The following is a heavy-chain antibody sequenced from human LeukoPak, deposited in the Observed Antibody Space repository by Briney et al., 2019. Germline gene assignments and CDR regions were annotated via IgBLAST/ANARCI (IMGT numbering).Heavy chain of an antibody. CDR3: AREYATSSGRAFDL. D-gene: IGHD2-8*01. Sequence: PGGSLRLSCVASGFTFSNYWMHWVRQAPGKGLVWVSRISTDGNTTTYADSVKGRFTIARDSAKNTLYLQMNSLRAEDTAVYYCAREYATSSGRAFDLWGQGTVVTVSS. CDR2: ISTDGNTT. CDR1: GFTFSNYW. V-gene: IGHV3-74*01. J-gene: IGHJ3*01.